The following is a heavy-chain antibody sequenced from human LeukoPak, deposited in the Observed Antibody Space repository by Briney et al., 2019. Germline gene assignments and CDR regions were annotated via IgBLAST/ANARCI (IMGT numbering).Heavy chain of an antibody. CDR1: GFAFSSYS. CDR3: AELGITMIGGV. Sequence: PGGSLRLSCAASGFAFSSYSMNWVRQAPGKGLEWVSSISSSSSYIYYADSVKGRFTISRDNAKNSLYLQMNSLRAEDTAVYYCAELGITMIGGVWGKGTTVTISS. V-gene: IGHV3-21*01. CDR2: ISSSSSYI. D-gene: IGHD3-10*02. J-gene: IGHJ6*04.